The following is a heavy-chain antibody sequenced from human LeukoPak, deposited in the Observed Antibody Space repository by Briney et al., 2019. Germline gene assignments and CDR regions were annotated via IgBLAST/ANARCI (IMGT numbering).Heavy chain of an antibody. V-gene: IGHV3-33*06. CDR1: GFTFRNYA. CDR2: IWYDGSNK. J-gene: IGHJ4*02. CDR3: AKYSGSHSSPGWFDY. Sequence: GGSLRLSCAASGFTFRNYAMHWVRQAPGKGLEWLAVIWYDGSNKYCADSVKGRFTISRDNSKNTLYLQMNSLRAEDTAVYYCAKYSGSHSSPGWFDYWGQGTLLTVSS. D-gene: IGHD1-26*01.